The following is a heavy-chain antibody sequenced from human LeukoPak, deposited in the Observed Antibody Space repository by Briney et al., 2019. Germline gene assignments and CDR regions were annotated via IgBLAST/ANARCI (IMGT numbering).Heavy chain of an antibody. CDR3: ARTRYYYNSRSYGAPYYFDY. J-gene: IGHJ4*02. CDR2: IYYSGST. Sequence: PSETLSLTCTVSGGSISSSNYYWGWIRQPPGKGLERIGNIYYSGSTYYNPSLKSRVTISVDTSKNQFSLKLSSVTAADTAVYYCARTRYYYNSRSYGAPYYFDYWGQGTLVTVSS. CDR1: GGSISSSNYY. D-gene: IGHD3-10*01. V-gene: IGHV4-39*01.